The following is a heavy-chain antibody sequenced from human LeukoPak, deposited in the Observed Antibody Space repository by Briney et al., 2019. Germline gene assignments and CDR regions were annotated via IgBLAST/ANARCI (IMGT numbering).Heavy chain of an antibody. CDR3: ARDQRAYCGGDCYSSWFDP. D-gene: IGHD2-21*02. CDR2: INPNSGGT. V-gene: IGHV1-2*02. J-gene: IGHJ5*02. Sequence: GASVKLSCKASGYTFTGYYMHWVRQAPGQGLEWMGWINPNSGGTNYAQKFQGRVTMTRDTSISTAYMELSRLRSDDTAVYYCARDQRAYCGGDCYSSWFDPWGQGTLVTVSS. CDR1: GYTFTGYY.